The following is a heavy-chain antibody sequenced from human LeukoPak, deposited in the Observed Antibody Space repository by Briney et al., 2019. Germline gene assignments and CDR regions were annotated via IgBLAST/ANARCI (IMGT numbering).Heavy chain of an antibody. CDR3: ARDDWQWLELDY. CDR1: GYTFTSYG. J-gene: IGHJ4*02. V-gene: IGHV1-18*01. D-gene: IGHD6-19*01. Sequence: ASVKVSCKASGYTFTSYGISWVRQAPGQGLEWMGWVSAYNGNTNYAQKLQGRVTMTTDTSTSTAYMELRSLRSDDTAVYYCARDDWQWLELDYWGQGTLVTVSS. CDR2: VSAYNGNT.